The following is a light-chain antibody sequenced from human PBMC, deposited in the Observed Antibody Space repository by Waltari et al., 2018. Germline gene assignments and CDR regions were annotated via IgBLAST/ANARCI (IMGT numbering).Light chain of an antibody. V-gene: IGLV3-25*03. Sequence: SYELTQPPSVSVSPGQTARITCSGDALPQQYAYWYQQKPGQAPVVVIYKDPERPSGIPERFSGSSSGTTVTLTISGVQAEDEADYYCQSADSSGTYWVFGGGTKLTVL. CDR1: ALPQQY. CDR2: KDP. CDR3: QSADSSGTYWV. J-gene: IGLJ3*02.